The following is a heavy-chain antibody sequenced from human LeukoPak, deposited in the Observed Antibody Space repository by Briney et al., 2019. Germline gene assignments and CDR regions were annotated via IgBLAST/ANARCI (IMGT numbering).Heavy chain of an antibody. J-gene: IGHJ6*03. CDR3: ARPGRVRGVLVDYYYYYYMDV. CDR2: VNDSGST. Sequence: SETLSLTCVVYGGSFSNYYWSWIRQPPGKGLEWIGEVNDSGSTNYNPSLKSRVTISVDTSKNQFSLKLSSVTAADTAVYYCARPGRVRGVLVDYYYYYYMDVWGKGTTVTVSS. CDR1: GGSFSNYY. D-gene: IGHD3-10*01. V-gene: IGHV4-34*01.